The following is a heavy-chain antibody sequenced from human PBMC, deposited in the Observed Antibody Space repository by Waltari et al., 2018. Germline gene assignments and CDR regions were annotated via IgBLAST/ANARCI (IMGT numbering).Heavy chain of an antibody. CDR3: ARNRRQQLVGDY. D-gene: IGHD6-13*01. CDR2: ISSISSYI. CDR1: GFTFSSYS. V-gene: IGHV3-21*01. Sequence: EVQLVESGGGLVKPGGSLRLSCAASGFTFSSYSMNWVRQAPGKGLEWVSSISSISSYIYYADSVKGRFTISRDNAKNSLYLQMNSLRAEDTAVYYCARNRRQQLVGDYWGQGTLVTVSS. J-gene: IGHJ4*02.